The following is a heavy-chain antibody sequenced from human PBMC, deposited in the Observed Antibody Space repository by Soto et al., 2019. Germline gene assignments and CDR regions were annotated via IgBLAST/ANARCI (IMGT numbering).Heavy chain of an antibody. CDR3: ASPSTARWLCDP. CDR1: GGSITSGGYY. D-gene: IGHD4-17*01. Sequence: QVQLQEAGPGLVKPSQPLSLTCTVSGGSITSGGYYWTWIRQYPGKGLEWIGDIYYSGSTYYNPSLKSRVTISIDTSKNPFSLKLSSVTAADTAVYYCASPSTARWLCDPWGQGTLVSVSS. CDR2: IYYSGST. V-gene: IGHV4-31*03. J-gene: IGHJ5*02.